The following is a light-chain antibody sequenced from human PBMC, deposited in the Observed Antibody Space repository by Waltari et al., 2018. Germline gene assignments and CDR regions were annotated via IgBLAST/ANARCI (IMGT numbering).Light chain of an antibody. Sequence: QSALTQPASVSGSPGQSITISCTGSSSAIDFDDSVSWYQHLPGKAPKLMIYGVTNRPSGISNRFSGSKSDNTASLTISGLQADDEADYYCSSFTGTIWVFGGGTKLTVL. J-gene: IGLJ3*02. CDR1: SSAIDFDDS. CDR3: SSFTGTIWV. V-gene: IGLV2-14*01. CDR2: GVT.